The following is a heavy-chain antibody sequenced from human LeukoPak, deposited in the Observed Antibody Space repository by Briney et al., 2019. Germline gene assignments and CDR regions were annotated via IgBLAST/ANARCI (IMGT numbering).Heavy chain of an antibody. Sequence: GGSLRLSCAASGFTFSSYAMHWVRQAPGKGLEWVAVISYDGSNKYYADSVKGRFTISRDNSKNTLYLQMNSLRAEDTAVYYCARDKTIYYDNSGVSIDYWGQGTLVTVSS. D-gene: IGHD3-22*01. V-gene: IGHV3-30*04. CDR2: ISYDGSNK. J-gene: IGHJ4*02. CDR1: GFTFSSYA. CDR3: ARDKTIYYDNSGVSIDY.